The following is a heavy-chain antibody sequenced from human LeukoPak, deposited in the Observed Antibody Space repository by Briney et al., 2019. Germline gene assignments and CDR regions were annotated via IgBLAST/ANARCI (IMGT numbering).Heavy chain of an antibody. CDR2: ISPNSNTI. CDR3: VTESGWLFDY. Sequence: GGSLRLSCAAAGFTFSDRYMSWIRQAPGKGMEWVAYISPNSNTIHYADSVKGRFTISRDNAKNSLFLQVNSLRAEDTAMYYCVTESGWLFDYWGQGTLVTVSS. D-gene: IGHD5-24*01. V-gene: IGHV3-11*04. J-gene: IGHJ4*02. CDR1: GFTFSDRY.